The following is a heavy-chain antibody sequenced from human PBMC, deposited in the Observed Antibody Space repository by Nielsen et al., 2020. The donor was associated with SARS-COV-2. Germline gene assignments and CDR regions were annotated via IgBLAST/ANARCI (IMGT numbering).Heavy chain of an antibody. CDR3: ARYSGYGYYYYGMDV. Sequence: SETLSLTCAVSGGSISSSNWWSWVRQPPGKGLEWIGEIYHSGSTNYNPSLKSRVTISVDKSKNQFSLKLSSVTAADTAVYYCARYSGYGYYYYGMDVWGQGTTVTVSS. V-gene: IGHV4-4*02. J-gene: IGHJ6*02. D-gene: IGHD5-12*01. CDR1: GGSISSSNW. CDR2: IYHSGST.